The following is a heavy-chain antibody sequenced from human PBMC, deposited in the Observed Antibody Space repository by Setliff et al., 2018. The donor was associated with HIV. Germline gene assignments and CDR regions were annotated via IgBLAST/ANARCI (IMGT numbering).Heavy chain of an antibody. CDR1: GFMFGVDW. CDR2: ISGSGDNT. J-gene: IGHJ4*02. Sequence: PGGSLRLSCAASGFMFGVDWMSWVRQAPGKGLEWVSTISGSGDNTYYADSVKGRFTISRDNSKSTLFLQMNSLRAEDTAVYYCARHIGDGSIDYWGQGTLVTVSS. CDR3: ARHIGDGSIDY. V-gene: IGHV3-23*01. D-gene: IGHD2-21*01.